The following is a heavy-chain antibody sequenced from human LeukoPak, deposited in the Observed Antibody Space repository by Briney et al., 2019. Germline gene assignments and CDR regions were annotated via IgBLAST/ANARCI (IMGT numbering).Heavy chain of an antibody. CDR2: IYTSGST. V-gene: IGHV4-61*02. CDR3: ARGPRSPPDY. Sequence: SETLSLTCTVSGGSISSGSYYWSWIRRPAGKGLEWIGRIYTSGSTNYNPSLKSRVTISVDKSKNQFSLKLSSVTAADTAVYYCARGPRSPPDYWGQGTLVTVSS. J-gene: IGHJ4*02. CDR1: GGSISSGSYY. D-gene: IGHD1-14*01.